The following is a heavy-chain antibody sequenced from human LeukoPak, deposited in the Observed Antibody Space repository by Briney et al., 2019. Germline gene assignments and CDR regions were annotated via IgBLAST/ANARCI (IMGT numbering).Heavy chain of an antibody. CDR3: ARGGYRYGPGAFDI. CDR2: ISSSSSTI. J-gene: IGHJ3*02. V-gene: IGHV3-48*01. Sequence: GGSLRLSCAASGFTFSSYSMNWVRQAPGKGLEWVSYISSSSSTIYYADSVNGRFTISRDNAKNSLYLQVNSLRAEDTAVYYCARGGYRYGPGAFDIWGQGTMVTVSS. D-gene: IGHD5-18*01. CDR1: GFTFSSYS.